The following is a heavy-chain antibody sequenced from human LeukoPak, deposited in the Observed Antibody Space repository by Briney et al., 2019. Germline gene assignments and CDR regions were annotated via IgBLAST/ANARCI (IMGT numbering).Heavy chain of an antibody. CDR1: GYTFTSYA. CDR2: INAGNGNT. D-gene: IGHD6-6*01. Sequence: ASVKVSCKASGYTFTSYAMDWVRQAPGQRLEWMGWINAGNGNTKYSQKFQGRVTITRDTSASTAYMELSSLRSEDTAVYYCARRRIAAAWFDPWGQGTLVTVSS. CDR3: ARRRIAAAWFDP. V-gene: IGHV1-3*01. J-gene: IGHJ5*02.